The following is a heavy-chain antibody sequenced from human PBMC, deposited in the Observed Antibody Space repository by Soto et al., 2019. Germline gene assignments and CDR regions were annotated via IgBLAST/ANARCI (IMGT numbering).Heavy chain of an antibody. CDR3: ARAPRGSPLPGFFDY. Sequence: PSETLSLTCTVSGGSVISSDYYWTWIRQPPGKGLEYIGYIYYIGSTNYNPSLKSRVTMSLDTSKNQFSLKVTSVTAADTAVYLCARAPRGSPLPGFFDYRGRGTLVTVSS. CDR2: IYYIGST. J-gene: IGHJ4*02. D-gene: IGHD3-16*01. CDR1: GGSVISSDYY. V-gene: IGHV4-61*08.